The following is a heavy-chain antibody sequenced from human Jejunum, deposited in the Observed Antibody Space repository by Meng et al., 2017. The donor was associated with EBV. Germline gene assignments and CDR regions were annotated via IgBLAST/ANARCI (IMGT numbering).Heavy chain of an antibody. J-gene: IGHJ4*02. Sequence: GQLGVSRAGLVELSGTLSLTCAVSGGSISSSNWWSWVRQPPGKGLEWIGEIYHSGSTNYNPSLKSRVTILIDKSKNQFSLKLSSVTAADTAVYYCASRFGGDYWGQGTLVTVSS. D-gene: IGHD3-10*01. CDR2: IYHSGST. CDR3: ASRFGGDY. V-gene: IGHV4-4*02. CDR1: GGSISSSNW.